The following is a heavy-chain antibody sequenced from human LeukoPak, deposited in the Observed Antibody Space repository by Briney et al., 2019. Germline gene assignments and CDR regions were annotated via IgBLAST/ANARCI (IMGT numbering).Heavy chain of an antibody. CDR2: ISGSGGST. D-gene: IGHD5-18*01. V-gene: IGHV3-23*01. Sequence: GGSLRLSCAASGFAFSSYAMSWVRQAPGKGLEWVSAISGSGGSTYYADSVKGRFTTSRDNSKNTLYLQMNSLRAEDTAVYNCAKALPAMVVYYFDYWGQGTLVTVSS. J-gene: IGHJ4*02. CDR1: GFAFSSYA. CDR3: AKALPAMVVYYFDY.